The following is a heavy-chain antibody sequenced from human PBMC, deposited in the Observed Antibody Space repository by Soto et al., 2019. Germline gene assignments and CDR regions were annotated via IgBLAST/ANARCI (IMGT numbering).Heavy chain of an antibody. J-gene: IGHJ5*02. Sequence: QVQLVQSGAEVKKPGASVKVSCKASGYTFTSYGISWVRQAPGQGLEWMGWISAYNGNKNYAQKLQGRVTMTTDTSTSTAYMELRSLRSDDTAVYYCARVACSGSCYSRGWFDPWGQGTLVTVSS. CDR1: GYTFTSYG. V-gene: IGHV1-18*01. CDR2: ISAYNGNK. CDR3: ARVACSGSCYSRGWFDP. D-gene: IGHD2-15*01.